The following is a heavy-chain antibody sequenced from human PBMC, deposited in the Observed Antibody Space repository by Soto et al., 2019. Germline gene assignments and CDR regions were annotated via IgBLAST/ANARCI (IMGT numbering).Heavy chain of an antibody. J-gene: IGHJ6*02. CDR1: GGSISSYE. V-gene: IGHV4-59*01. D-gene: IGHD6-6*01. CDR3: ARDLYSSSRGYYYYYYGMDV. CDR2: IYYSGST. Sequence: XTLSLTCTVSGGSISSYEWSWIRQPPGKGLEWIGYIYYSGSTNYNPSLKSRFTISVDTSKKQFSLKLSSVTAADTAVYYCARDLYSSSRGYYYYYYGMDVWSQGTTVTVSS.